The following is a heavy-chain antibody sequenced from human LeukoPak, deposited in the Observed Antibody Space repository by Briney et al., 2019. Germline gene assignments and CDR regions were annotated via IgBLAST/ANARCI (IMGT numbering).Heavy chain of an antibody. Sequence: GGSLRLSCAASAFTFSRYWMSWVRQAPGKGLEWVANIKQDGSETYYVDSVKGRFTISRDNAKNSLHLQMNSLRAEDTAAYYCTRGRRRDPTGSSYYYGMDVWGQGTTVAVSS. CDR1: AFTFSRYW. CDR2: IKQDGSET. D-gene: IGHD1-1*01. J-gene: IGHJ6*02. CDR3: TRGRRRDPTGSSYYYGMDV. V-gene: IGHV3-7*03.